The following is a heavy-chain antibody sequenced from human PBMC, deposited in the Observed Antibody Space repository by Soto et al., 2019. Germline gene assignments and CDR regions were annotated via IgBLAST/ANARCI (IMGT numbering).Heavy chain of an antibody. CDR3: AGETPPYAGFDD. V-gene: IGHV1-46*01. CDR2: IDPDGGTT. J-gene: IGHJ4*02. Sequence: QVQLVQSGAEVKRPGASVKVSCKASGYTFTSYYLHWVRQAPGQGLEWMGAIDPDGGTTSYAQKFRGRATMPGHTSTGTDYMDLRSGDTDDMAVFVGAGETPPYAGFDDWGQGTVVTVSS. CDR1: GYTFTSYY. D-gene: IGHD2-2*01.